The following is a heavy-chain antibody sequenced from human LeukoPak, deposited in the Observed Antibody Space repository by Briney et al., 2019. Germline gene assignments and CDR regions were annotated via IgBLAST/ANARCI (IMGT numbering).Heavy chain of an antibody. D-gene: IGHD3-9*01. V-gene: IGHV3-23*01. CDR3: AKHNDILTGDFDY. CDR1: EFTFSSKA. Sequence: GGSLRLSGEASEFTFSSKALTWFRKAPGKGLKGVPAISGSGGSTYYADSVKGRFTISRDNSKNTLYLQMNSLRAEDMAVYYCAKHNDILTGDFDYWGQGTLVTVSS. J-gene: IGHJ4*02. CDR2: ISGSGGST.